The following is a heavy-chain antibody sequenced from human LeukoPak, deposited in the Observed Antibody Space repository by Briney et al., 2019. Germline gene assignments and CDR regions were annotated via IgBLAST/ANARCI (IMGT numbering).Heavy chain of an antibody. Sequence: SVKVSCKASGGTFSSYAISWVRQAPGQGLEWMGGIIPIFGTANYAQKFQGRVTITADESTSTAYMELSSLRSEDTAVYYCAICWWGVGATGSSYYYYGMDVWAKGPRSPSP. J-gene: IGHJ6*02. CDR3: AICWWGVGATGSSYYYYGMDV. V-gene: IGHV1-69*01. CDR2: IIPIFGTA. D-gene: IGHD1-26*01. CDR1: GGTFSSYA.